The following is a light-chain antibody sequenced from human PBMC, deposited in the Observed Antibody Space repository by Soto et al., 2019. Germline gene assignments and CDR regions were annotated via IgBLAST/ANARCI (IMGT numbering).Light chain of an antibody. V-gene: IGKV2-28*01. J-gene: IGKJ4*01. CDR3: MQVLQTPLT. CDR1: QSLLYSNGYNY. CDR2: LGS. Sequence: DIVMNQSPLSLPVTPGAPASISCRSSQSLLYSNGYNYVDWYLQNPGQPPQLLILLGSSRASGVPDRFNGSGSGTDFTLRITTVDAEDVGVYYCMQVLQTPLTFGGGTKLESK.